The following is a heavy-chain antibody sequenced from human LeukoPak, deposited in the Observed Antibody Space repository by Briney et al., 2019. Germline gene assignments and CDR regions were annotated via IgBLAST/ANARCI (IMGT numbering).Heavy chain of an antibody. CDR1: GGSISSTTYY. V-gene: IGHV4-39*01. D-gene: IGHD4-17*01. CDR2: IYYSGST. CDR3: ARSPGTVFDF. Sequence: SETLSLTCTVSGGSISSTTYYWGWIRQPPGKGLEWIGSIYYSGSTYYNPSVKSRVTVSGDTSKSQVSLKLSSVTAADTAVYYCARSPGTVFDFWGQGTLVTVSS. J-gene: IGHJ4*02.